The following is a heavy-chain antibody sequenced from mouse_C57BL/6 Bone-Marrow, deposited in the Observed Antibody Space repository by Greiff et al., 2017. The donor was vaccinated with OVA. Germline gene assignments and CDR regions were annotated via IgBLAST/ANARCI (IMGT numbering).Heavy chain of an antibody. CDR3: AIPIGYVPLRVPVVSDWCKVLTKRSTTVLTGKDY. V-gene: IGHV1-50*01. CDR1: GYTFTSYW. CDR2: IDPSDSYT. D-gene: IGHD4-1*01. Sequence: QVQLQQPGAELVKPGASVKLSCKASGYTFTSYWMQWVKQRPGQGLEWIGEIDPSDSYTNYNQKFKGKATLTVDTSSSTAYMQLSSLTSEDSAVYYCAIPIGYVPLRVPVVSDWCKVLTKRSTTVLTGKDYWGQGTTLTVSS. J-gene: IGHJ2*01.